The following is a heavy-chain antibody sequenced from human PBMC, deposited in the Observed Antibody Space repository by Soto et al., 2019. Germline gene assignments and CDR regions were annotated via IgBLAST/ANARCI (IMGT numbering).Heavy chain of an antibody. Sequence: QVQLVQSGAEVKKPGSSVKVSCKASGGTFSSYAISWVRQAPGQGLEWMGGIIPIFGTANYAQKFQGRVTTTADESTSTAYMGLGSLRSEDTAVYYGARGGGAGIVVVGSFDYWGQGTLVTVSS. V-gene: IGHV1-69*01. CDR3: ARGGGAGIVVVGSFDY. D-gene: IGHD2-15*01. CDR1: GGTFSSYA. CDR2: IIPIFGTA. J-gene: IGHJ4*02.